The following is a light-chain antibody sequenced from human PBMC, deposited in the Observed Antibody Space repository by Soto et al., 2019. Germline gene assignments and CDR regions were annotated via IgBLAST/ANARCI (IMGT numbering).Light chain of an antibody. CDR1: QTISSW. CDR2: KAS. CDR3: QQYNSYSPWT. Sequence: DLQMTQSPSTPSWSVGDRGPLTCPASQTISSWLAWYQQKPGKAPKLLIYKASTLKSGVPSRFSGSGSGTEFTLTISSLQPDDFATYYCQQYNSYSPWTFGQGTKVDIK. J-gene: IGKJ1*01. V-gene: IGKV1-5*03.